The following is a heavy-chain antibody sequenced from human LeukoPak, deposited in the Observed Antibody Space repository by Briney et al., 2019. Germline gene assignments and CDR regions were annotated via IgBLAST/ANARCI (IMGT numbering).Heavy chain of an antibody. CDR2: IYYSGST. V-gene: IGHV4-39*01. J-gene: IGHJ4*02. CDR3: ARLKNDYYYDSSGYDFDY. Sequence: SGTLSLTCTVSGGSISSSSYYWGWIRQPPGKGLEWIGSIYYSGSTYYNPSLKRRVTISVDTSKNQFSLKLSSVTAADTAVYYCARLKNDYYYDSSGYDFDYWGQGTLVTVSS. CDR1: GGSISSSSYY. D-gene: IGHD3-22*01.